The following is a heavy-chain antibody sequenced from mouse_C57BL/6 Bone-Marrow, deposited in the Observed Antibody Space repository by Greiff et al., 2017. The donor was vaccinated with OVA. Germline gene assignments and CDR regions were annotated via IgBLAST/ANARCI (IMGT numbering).Heavy chain of an antibody. J-gene: IGHJ4*01. CDR1: GYTFTSYW. Sequence: EVQLQQSGTVLARPGASVKMSCKTSGYTFTSYWMHWVKQRPGPGLEWIGAIYPGNSDTSYNQKFKGKAKLTAVTSASTAYMELSSLTNEDSAVYYCTRSYYSNYDAMDYWGQGTSVTVSS. CDR2: IYPGNSDT. CDR3: TRSYYSNYDAMDY. V-gene: IGHV1-5*01. D-gene: IGHD2-5*01.